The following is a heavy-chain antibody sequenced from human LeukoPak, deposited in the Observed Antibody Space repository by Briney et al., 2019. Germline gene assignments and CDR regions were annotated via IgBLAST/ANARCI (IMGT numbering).Heavy chain of an antibody. CDR1: GFTFNAYS. CDR2: INTYGNYI. V-gene: IGHV3-21*01. CDR3: ARDPHIVVEPSDRVYFLDS. D-gene: IGHD2-2*01. J-gene: IGHJ4*02. Sequence: AGGSLGLSCAASGFTFNAYSMNWVRQAPGKGLEWVSSINTYGNYIYYADSLKGRFTISRDNAKNSLYLQMNSLRAEDTAVYYCARDPHIVVEPSDRVYFLDSWGQGTLVTVSS.